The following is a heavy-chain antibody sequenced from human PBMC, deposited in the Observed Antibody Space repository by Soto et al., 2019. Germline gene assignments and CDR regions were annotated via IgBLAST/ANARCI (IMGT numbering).Heavy chain of an antibody. J-gene: IGHJ5*02. CDR1: GYSFTSYW. Sequence: VESLKISCKGSGYSFTSYWIGWVRQIPWKGLEWMGIIYPGDSYTRYSPSFQGQVTISADKSISTAYLQWSSLKASDTAMYYCARCVDGSGSYDWCEHWGQGTRLNASS. V-gene: IGHV5-51*01. D-gene: IGHD3-10*01. CDR3: ARCVDGSGSYDWCEH. CDR2: IYPGDSYT.